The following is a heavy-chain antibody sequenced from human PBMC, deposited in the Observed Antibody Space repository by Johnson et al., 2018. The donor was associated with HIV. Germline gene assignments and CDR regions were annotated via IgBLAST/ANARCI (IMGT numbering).Heavy chain of an antibody. CDR3: AKGLRYLDCLGANDACDI. CDR2: IKQDGSEQ. J-gene: IGHJ3*02. CDR1: GFTFSNYW. Sequence: VQLVESGGGLVKPGGSLRLSCVASGFTFSNYWMSWVRQAPEKGLEWVASIKQDGSEQYYVGSVKGRFTISRDNAKNSLYLQMNSLRAEDTAVYYCAKGLRYLDCLGANDACDIWGQGTMVTVSS. V-gene: IGHV3-7*03. D-gene: IGHD3-9*01.